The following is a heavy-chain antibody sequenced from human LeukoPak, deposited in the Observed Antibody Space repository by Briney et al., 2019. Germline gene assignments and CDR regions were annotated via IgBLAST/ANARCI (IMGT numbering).Heavy chain of an antibody. CDR1: GFTFSSYA. J-gene: IGHJ4*02. CDR3: ARDRSTYYFDY. CDR2: ISGSGDNT. Sequence: GGSLRLSCAASGFTFSSYAMSWVRQAPGKGLEWVSGISGSGDNTYYADSVKGRFTISRDNAKNSLYLQMNSLRAEDTAVYYCARDRSTYYFDYWGQGTLVTVSS. V-gene: IGHV3-23*01.